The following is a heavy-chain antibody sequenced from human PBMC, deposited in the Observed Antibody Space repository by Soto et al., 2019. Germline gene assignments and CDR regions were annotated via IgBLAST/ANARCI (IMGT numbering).Heavy chain of an antibody. CDR2: INAGNGNT. J-gene: IGHJ6*02. CDR1: GYTFTSYA. CDR3: AREFTIYGMDV. V-gene: IGHV1-3*01. Sequence: QVQLVQSGAEVKKPGASVKVSCKASGYTFTSYAMHWVRQAPGQRLEWMGWINAGNGNTKYSQKFQGRVTITRDTSASTAYMELSSLRSEDTAVYYCAREFTIYGMDVWGQGTTVNVSS. D-gene: IGHD1-1*01.